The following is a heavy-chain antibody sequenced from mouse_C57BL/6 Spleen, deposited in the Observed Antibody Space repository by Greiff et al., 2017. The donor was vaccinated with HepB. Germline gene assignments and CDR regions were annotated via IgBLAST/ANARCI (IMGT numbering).Heavy chain of an antibody. CDR1: GYAFSSSW. CDR3: ARLGDPGYFDV. J-gene: IGHJ1*03. V-gene: IGHV1-82*01. D-gene: IGHD3-3*01. CDR2: IYPGDGDT. Sequence: VQLQQSGPELVKPGASVKISCKASGYAFSSSWMNWVKQRPGKGLEWIGRIYPGDGDTNYNGKFKGKATLTADKSSSTAYMQLSSLTSEDSAVYFCARLGDPGYFDVWGTGTTVTVSS.